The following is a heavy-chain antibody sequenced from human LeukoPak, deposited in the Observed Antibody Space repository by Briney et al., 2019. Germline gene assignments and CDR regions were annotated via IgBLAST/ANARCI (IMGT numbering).Heavy chain of an antibody. CDR1: GFTFSSYA. J-gene: IGHJ4*02. Sequence: GGSLRLSCAASGFTFSSYAMHWVRQAPGKGLEWVAVISHDGSNKYNADSVKGRFTISRDNSKNTLYLQMNSLRAEDTAVYYCAAMTSVTTGDYWGQGTLVTVSS. CDR2: ISHDGSNK. V-gene: IGHV3-30*04. D-gene: IGHD4-11*01. CDR3: AAMTSVTTGDY.